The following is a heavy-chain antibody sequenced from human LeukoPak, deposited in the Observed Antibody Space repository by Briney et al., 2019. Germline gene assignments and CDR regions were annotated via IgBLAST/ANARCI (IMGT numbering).Heavy chain of an antibody. Sequence: GGSLRLSCAASGFTFSSYAMHWVRQAPGEGLEWVAVISYDGSNKYYADSVKGRFTISRDNSKNTLYLQMNSLRAEDTAVYYCAKDGAGALDYWGQGTLVTVSS. CDR1: GFTFSSYA. CDR3: AKDGAGALDY. D-gene: IGHD1-26*01. CDR2: ISYDGSNK. J-gene: IGHJ4*02. V-gene: IGHV3-30-3*01.